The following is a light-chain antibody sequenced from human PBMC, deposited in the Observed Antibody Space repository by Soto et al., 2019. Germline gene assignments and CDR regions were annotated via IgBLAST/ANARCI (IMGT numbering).Light chain of an antibody. Sequence: EIVLTQSPGTLSLSPGEGATLSCWASQSVPSNYLAWFQQRPGQAPRLLMYGASSRATGIPDRCRGSGSGTDFTLTISRLEPDDLAVCYCQQYGDSSRTFGQGTKVEIK. CDR1: QSVPSNY. J-gene: IGKJ1*01. CDR3: QQYGDSSRT. V-gene: IGKV3-20*01. CDR2: GAS.